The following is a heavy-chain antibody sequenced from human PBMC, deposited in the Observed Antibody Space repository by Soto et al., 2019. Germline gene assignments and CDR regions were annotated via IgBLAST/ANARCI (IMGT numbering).Heavy chain of an antibody. CDR2: IIPIFGTA. Sequence: EASVKVSCKASGGTLSSYAISWVRQAPGQGLEWMGGIIPIFGTANYAQKFQGRVTITADESTSTAYMELSSLRSEDTAVYYCAGDTYYYDSSGYAKFDYWGQGTLVTVSS. CDR3: AGDTYYYDSSGYAKFDY. CDR1: GGTLSSYA. J-gene: IGHJ4*02. V-gene: IGHV1-69*13. D-gene: IGHD3-22*01.